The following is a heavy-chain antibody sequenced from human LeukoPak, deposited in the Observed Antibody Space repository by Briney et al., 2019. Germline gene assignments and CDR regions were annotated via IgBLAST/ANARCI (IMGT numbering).Heavy chain of an antibody. V-gene: IGHV3-23*01. J-gene: IGHJ2*01. Sequence: GGSLRLSCAASGFTFSSYAMSWVRQAPGKGLEWVSAISGSGGSTYYADSVKGRFTISRDNSKNTLYLQMNSLRAEDTAVYYCAKDGSGLGELKSWYFDLWGRGTPVTVSS. CDR2: ISGSGGST. CDR1: GFTFSSYA. CDR3: AKDGSGLGELKSWYFDL. D-gene: IGHD3-10*01.